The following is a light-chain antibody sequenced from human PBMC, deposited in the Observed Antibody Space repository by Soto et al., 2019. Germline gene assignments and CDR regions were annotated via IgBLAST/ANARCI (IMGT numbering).Light chain of an antibody. V-gene: IGKV3-20*01. Sequence: EIVLTQSPGTLSLSPVERATLSCRASQSVSSSYLAWYQQKPGQAPRLLIYGASSRATGIPDRFSGSGSGTDFTLTISRLEPEDFAVYYCQQYGSSAPTTFGQGTKVDI. CDR3: QQYGSSAPTT. CDR2: GAS. J-gene: IGKJ1*01. CDR1: QSVSSSY.